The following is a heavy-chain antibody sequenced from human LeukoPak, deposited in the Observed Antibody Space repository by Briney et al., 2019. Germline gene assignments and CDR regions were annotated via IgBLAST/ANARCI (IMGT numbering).Heavy chain of an antibody. J-gene: IGHJ3*02. CDR3: ARAQWELPHDAFDI. CDR1: GFTFSSYS. V-gene: IGHV3-74*01. Sequence: GGSLRLSCAASGFTFSSYSMNWVRQAPGKGLVWVSRINHDGSSTNYADSVKGRFTISRDNAKNTVYLQMNSLRAEDTAVYYCARAQWELPHDAFDIWGQGTMVTVSS. CDR2: INHDGSST. D-gene: IGHD1-26*01.